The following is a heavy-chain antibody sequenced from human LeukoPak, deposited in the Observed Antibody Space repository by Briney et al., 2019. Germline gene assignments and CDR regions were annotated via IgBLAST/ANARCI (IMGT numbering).Heavy chain of an antibody. V-gene: IGHV3-7*01. CDR3: VRGGTYWTVS. J-gene: IGHJ5*01. CDR1: GFTFSSYW. CDR2: IKPDGSEK. Sequence: PGGSLRLSCAVSGFTFSSYWMSWFRQAPGKGLEWVATIKPDGSEKYHVDFVSGRFTISRDNTNDSLFLQMNSLRVDDTAVYYCVRGGTYWTVSWGQGTLVNVS.